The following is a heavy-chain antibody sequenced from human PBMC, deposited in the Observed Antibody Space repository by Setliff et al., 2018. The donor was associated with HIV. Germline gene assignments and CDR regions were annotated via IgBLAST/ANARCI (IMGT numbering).Heavy chain of an antibody. CDR3: ARDKYHGPGSPIGY. Sequence: ASVKVSCKASGYTFTSYSITWVRQAPGQGLEWMRWISGYNGNTNYAQKVQGRVTMTTDTSTSTAYMELRSLRSDDTTVYYCARDKYHGPGSPIGYWGQGTLVTVSS. D-gene: IGHD3-10*01. CDR1: GYTFTSYS. V-gene: IGHV1-18*01. CDR2: ISGYNGNT. J-gene: IGHJ4*02.